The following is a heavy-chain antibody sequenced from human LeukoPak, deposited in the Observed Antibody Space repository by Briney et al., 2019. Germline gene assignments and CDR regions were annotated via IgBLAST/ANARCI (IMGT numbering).Heavy chain of an antibody. CDR2: FNPNGGGT. CDR1: GYIFIGHY. V-gene: IGHV1-46*01. CDR3: ARISSAYYRDAFDI. J-gene: IGHJ3*02. D-gene: IGHD3-22*01. Sequence: ASVKVSCKASGYIFIGHYIHWVRQAPGQGLEWMGRFNPNGGGTTYAQKFQARVTMTRDTSTSTGYMEVSGLRSEDTAVYYCARISSAYYRDAFDIWGQGTLVTVSS.